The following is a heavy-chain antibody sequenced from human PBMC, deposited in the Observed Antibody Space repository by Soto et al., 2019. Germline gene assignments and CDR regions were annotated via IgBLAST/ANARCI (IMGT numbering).Heavy chain of an antibody. Sequence: ASVQVSCQASGYTFTSYGISWVRQAPGQGLEWMGWISAYNGNTNYAQKLQGRVTMTTDTSTSTAYMELRSLRSDDTAVYYCARDGGAYYDYYMDVWGKGTTVTVSS. CDR3: ARDGGAYYDYYMDV. CDR2: ISAYNGNT. J-gene: IGHJ6*03. CDR1: GYTFTSYG. V-gene: IGHV1-18*01. D-gene: IGHD3-16*01.